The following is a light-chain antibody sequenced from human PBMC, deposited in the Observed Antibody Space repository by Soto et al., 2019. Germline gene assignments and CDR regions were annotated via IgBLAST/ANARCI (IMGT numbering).Light chain of an antibody. CDR2: EVT. V-gene: IGLV2-14*01. Sequence: QSVLTQSASASGAPGQSITISRTGTSSDVVAYNYVSSYQPHTGKVPKLLIYEVTNRPSGVSDRFSGSKSGNTASLTISGLQAVDEADYYCSSKRDSSTLFVFGTGTKAPS. CDR1: SSDVVAYNY. J-gene: IGLJ1*01. CDR3: SSKRDSSTLFV.